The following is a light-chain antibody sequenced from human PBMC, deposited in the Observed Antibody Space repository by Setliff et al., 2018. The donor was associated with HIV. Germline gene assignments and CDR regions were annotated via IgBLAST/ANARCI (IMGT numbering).Light chain of an antibody. CDR3: SSYTISTTTSGSV. CDR1: SSDVGGYNY. J-gene: IGLJ1*01. CDR2: DVA. V-gene: IGLV2-14*03. Sequence: SVLTQPASVSGSPGQSIAISCTGTSSDVGGYNYISWYQQHPGKAPKLILYDVAQRPSGVSDRFSGSKSGNTASLTISGLQTEDEADYYCSSYTISTTTSGSVFGGGTKVTVL.